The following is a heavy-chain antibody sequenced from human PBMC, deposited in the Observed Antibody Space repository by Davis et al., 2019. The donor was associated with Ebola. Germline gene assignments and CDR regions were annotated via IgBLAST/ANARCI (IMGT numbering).Heavy chain of an antibody. CDR2: ISYDGSNK. Sequence: GESLKISCAASGFTFSSYVMHWVRQAPGKGLEWVAVISYDGSNKYYADSVKGRFTISRDNSKNTLYLQMNSLRAEDTAVYYCAKVRDSFSRRGHMDVWGQGTTVTVSS. D-gene: IGHD2-15*01. J-gene: IGHJ6*02. V-gene: IGHV3-30*18. CDR1: GFTFSSYV. CDR3: AKVRDSFSRRGHMDV.